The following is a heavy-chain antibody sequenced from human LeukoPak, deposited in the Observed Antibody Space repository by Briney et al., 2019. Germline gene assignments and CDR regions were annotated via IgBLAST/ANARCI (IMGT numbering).Heavy chain of an antibody. CDR1: GGSISSYY. CDR2: IYYSGST. D-gene: IGHD3-22*01. J-gene: IGHJ4*02. V-gene: IGHV4-59*01. CDR3: ARELNYGGSGYYFDY. Sequence: SETLSLTCTVSGGSISSYYWSWIRQPPGKGLEWIGYIYYSGSTNYNPSLKSRVTISVDTSKNQFSLKLSSVTAADTAVYYCARELNYGGSGYYFDYWGQGTLVTVSS.